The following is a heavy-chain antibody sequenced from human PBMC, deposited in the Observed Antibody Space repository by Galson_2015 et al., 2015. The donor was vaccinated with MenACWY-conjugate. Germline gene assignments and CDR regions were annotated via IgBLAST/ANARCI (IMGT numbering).Heavy chain of an antibody. CDR3: ARESGAAMNGVSFDI. CDR1: GFTFSSYW. V-gene: IGHV3-7*01. CDR2: INDDGGSEK. D-gene: IGHD6-25*01. Sequence: SLRLSCAASGFTFSSYWISWVRQAPGKGLEWVANINDDGGSEKYYVDSEKGRFTISRASAKNSLYQQMSSLGAADTAGYFCARESGAAMNGVSFDIWGLGTMVTVSS. J-gene: IGHJ3*02.